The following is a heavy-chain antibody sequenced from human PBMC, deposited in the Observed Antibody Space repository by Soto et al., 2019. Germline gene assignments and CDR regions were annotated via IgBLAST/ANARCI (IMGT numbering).Heavy chain of an antibody. CDR1: GFTFSSYA. V-gene: IGHV3-23*01. Sequence: GGSLRVWSAASGFTFSSYAMSWVRQDPGKGLEWVSAISGSGGSTYYADSVKGRFTISRDNSKNTLYLQMNSLRAEDTAVYYCAKEIAAAGTWGWFDPWGQGTLVTVSS. D-gene: IGHD6-13*01. J-gene: IGHJ5*02. CDR2: ISGSGGST. CDR3: AKEIAAAGTWGWFDP.